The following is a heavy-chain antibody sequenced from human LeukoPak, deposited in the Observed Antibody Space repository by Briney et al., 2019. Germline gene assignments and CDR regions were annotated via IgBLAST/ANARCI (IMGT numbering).Heavy chain of an antibody. CDR1: GFSFSSYW. CDR3: ARDKYGAYSDF. CDR2: IKHDGSEQ. Sequence: PGGSLRLSCAASGFSFSSYWMDWVRQAPGKGLEWVGNIKHDGSEQYYVDSVKGRFTISRDNGRNLVHLQMNSLRVEDTAVYYCARDKYGAYSDFWGQGILVTVAS. V-gene: IGHV3-7*04. J-gene: IGHJ4*02. D-gene: IGHD1-26*01.